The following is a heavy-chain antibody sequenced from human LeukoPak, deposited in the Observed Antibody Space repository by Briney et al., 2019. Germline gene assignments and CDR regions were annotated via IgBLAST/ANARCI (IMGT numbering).Heavy chain of an antibody. Sequence: SETLSLTCAVYGGSFSGYYWSWVRQPPGKGVEWSGEINHSGSTNYNPSLKSRVTISVDTSKNQFSLKLSSVTAADTAVYYCARGWGYGSGTPLDYWGQGTLVTVSS. D-gene: IGHD3-10*01. CDR1: GGSFSGYY. J-gene: IGHJ4*02. V-gene: IGHV4-34*01. CDR3: ARGWGYGSGTPLDY. CDR2: INHSGST.